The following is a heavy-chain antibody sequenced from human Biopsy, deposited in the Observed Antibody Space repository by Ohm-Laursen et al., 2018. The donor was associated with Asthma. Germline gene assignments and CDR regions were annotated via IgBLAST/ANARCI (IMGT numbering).Heavy chain of an antibody. D-gene: IGHD1-1*01. CDR2: ISKDASTH. CDR1: GFRFSNFA. J-gene: IGHJ3*02. CDR3: VRDGTDDAFDI. V-gene: IGHV3-30*01. Sequence: SLRLSLSASGFRFSNFAIHWVRQAPGKGLEGVGVISKDASTHDYADSVKGRFTMARDNSKNTLDLQMNSLREEDTAVYYCVRDGTDDAFDIWGQGTVVSVSS.